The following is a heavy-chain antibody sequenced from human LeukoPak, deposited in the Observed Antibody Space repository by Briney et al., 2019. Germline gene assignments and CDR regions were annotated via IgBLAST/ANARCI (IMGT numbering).Heavy chain of an antibody. CDR2: IKKDGSEK. D-gene: IGHD4-17*01. CDR3: ARESKGRSKIDY. J-gene: IGHJ4*02. Sequence: PGGSLRLSCAASGFTFSGYWMSWVRRAPGKGLEWVANIKKDGSEKYNVDSVKGRFTISRDNANNSLYLQMNSLRAEDTAVYYCARESKGRSKIDYWGQGTLVTVSS. CDR1: GFTFSGYW. V-gene: IGHV3-7*01.